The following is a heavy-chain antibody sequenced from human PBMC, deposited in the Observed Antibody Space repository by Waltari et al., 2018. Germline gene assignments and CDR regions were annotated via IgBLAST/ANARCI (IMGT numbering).Heavy chain of an antibody. Sequence: QAQLQESCPGLVKPSEPLSIPCTVSGGSINNYYWSWIRQPQRKGLEWIEYIYYSESTIYNPSLVRRVTLSVDTSKDHCALKLSSVTAADTAVYYCAGLGRVGYNLFDYLGQGTLVTVAS. D-gene: IGHD5-12*01. CDR3: AGLGRVGYNLFDY. V-gene: IGHV4-59*12. CDR2: IYYSEST. CDR1: GGSINNYY. J-gene: IGHJ4*02.